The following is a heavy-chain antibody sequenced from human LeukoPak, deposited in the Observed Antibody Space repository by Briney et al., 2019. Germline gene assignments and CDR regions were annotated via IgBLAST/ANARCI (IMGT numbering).Heavy chain of an antibody. CDR2: IYYSGST. CDR1: GGSISSYY. CDR3: ARDRGGGYYGSGSYPGWFGP. V-gene: IGHV4-59*01. Sequence: SETLSLTCTVSGGSISSYYWSWIRQPPGKGLEWIGYIYYSGSTNYNPSLKSRVTISVDTSKNQFSLKLSSVTAADTAVYYCARDRGGGYYGSGSYPGWFGPWGQGTLVTVSS. J-gene: IGHJ5*02. D-gene: IGHD3-10*01.